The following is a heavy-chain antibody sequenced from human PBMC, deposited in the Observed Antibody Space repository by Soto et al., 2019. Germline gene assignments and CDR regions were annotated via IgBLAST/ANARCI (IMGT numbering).Heavy chain of an antibody. D-gene: IGHD2-2*01. J-gene: IGHJ6*02. V-gene: IGHV1-69*13. CDR2: IIPVFRAP. Sequence: SVKVSCKVSGGTFSTSAVSWVRQAPGQGLEWMGGIIPVFRAPDYAQKFQGRVTITADESARTAFMELTGLGFEDTAVYYCARDEDRLPLGGNYYYSSEVWGQGTTVTVSS. CDR1: GGTFSTSA. CDR3: ARDEDRLPLGGNYYYSSEV.